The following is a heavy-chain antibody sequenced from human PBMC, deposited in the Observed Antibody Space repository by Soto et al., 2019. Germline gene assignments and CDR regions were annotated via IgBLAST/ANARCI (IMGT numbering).Heavy chain of an antibody. CDR3: AKDQFSSGWYNDYYYGLDV. D-gene: IGHD6-19*01. Sequence: GGSLRLSCAASGFIFRYYAMTWVRQAPGKGLEWVSSITGNGGSRYYADPAKGRFTISRDNSRNTLYLQMNSLRAEDTAVYYCAKDQFSSGWYNDYYYGLDVWGQGTTVTVSS. CDR2: ITGNGGSR. CDR1: GFIFRYYA. J-gene: IGHJ6*02. V-gene: IGHV3-23*01.